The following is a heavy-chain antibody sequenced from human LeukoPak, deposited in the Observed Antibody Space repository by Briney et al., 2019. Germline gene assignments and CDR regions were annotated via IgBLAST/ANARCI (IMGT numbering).Heavy chain of an antibody. CDR1: GFTFSAYG. D-gene: IGHD4-17*01. Sequence: GRSLRLSCAASGFTFSAYGMHWVRQTPGKGLEWVAVIWYDGSNKYYTDSVKGRFTISRDNSKNSLYLQMNSLRGEDTAVYYCARVSRTTVRYWGQGTLVTVSS. CDR2: IWYDGSNK. V-gene: IGHV3-33*01. J-gene: IGHJ4*02. CDR3: ARVSRTTVRY.